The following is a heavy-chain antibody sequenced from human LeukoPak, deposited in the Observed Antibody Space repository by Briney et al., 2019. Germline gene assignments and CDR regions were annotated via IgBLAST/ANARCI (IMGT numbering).Heavy chain of an antibody. D-gene: IGHD3-10*01. CDR1: GFTFSSYA. CDR3: ARGYYGSGSGPWFDP. V-gene: IGHV3-30-3*01. J-gene: IGHJ5*02. CDR2: ISYDGSNK. Sequence: GGSLRLSCAASGFTFSSYAMHWVRQALGKGLEWVAVISYDGSNKYYADSVKGRFTISRDNSKNTLYLQMNSLRAGDTAVYYCARGYYGSGSGPWFDPWGQGTLVTVSS.